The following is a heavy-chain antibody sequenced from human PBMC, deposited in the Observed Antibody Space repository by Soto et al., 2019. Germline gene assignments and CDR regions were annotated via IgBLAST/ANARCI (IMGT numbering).Heavy chain of an antibody. Sequence: EVQLLESGGGLVQPGGSLRLSCAASKFTFNNYAMSWVRQAPGKGLEWVSAISGSGYHTYYADSMKGRFTISRDNSKNTLYLQMNSLRAEDTALYYCAKDPADVVRESNWFDPWGQGTLVTVSS. CDR2: ISGSGYHT. CDR3: AKDPADVVRESNWFDP. J-gene: IGHJ5*02. D-gene: IGHD1-26*01. V-gene: IGHV3-23*01. CDR1: KFTFNNYA.